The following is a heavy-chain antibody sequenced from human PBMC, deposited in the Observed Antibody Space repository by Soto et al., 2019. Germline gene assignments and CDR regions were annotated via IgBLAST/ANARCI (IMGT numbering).Heavy chain of an antibody. CDR1: GFTFIDYA. V-gene: IGHV3-30-3*01. D-gene: IGHD1-1*01. CDR2: ISRDGSLK. J-gene: IGHJ4*02. CDR3: ARDWNHGDLDY. Sequence: ESGGGVVQVGRSLRLSCATSGFTFIDYAMHWVRQAPGKGLEWVAFISRDGSLKFYTDSVKGRFTISRDDSRSTVDLQMNSPRSDDTAVYHCARDWNHGDLDYWGQGTLVTVSS.